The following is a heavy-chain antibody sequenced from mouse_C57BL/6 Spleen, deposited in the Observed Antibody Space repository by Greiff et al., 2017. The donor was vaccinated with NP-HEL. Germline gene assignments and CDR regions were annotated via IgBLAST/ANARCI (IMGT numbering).Heavy chain of an antibody. V-gene: IGHV1-64*01. CDR2: IHPNSGST. CDR1: GYTFTSYW. D-gene: IGHD2-2*01. Sequence: QVQLQQPGAELVKPGASVKLSCKASGYTFTSYWMHWVKQRPGQGLEWIGMIHPNSGSTNYNEKFKSKATLTVDKSSSTAYMQLSSRTSEDSAVYYCARGGYYYAMDYWSQGTSVTVAS. CDR3: ARGGYYYAMDY. J-gene: IGHJ4*01.